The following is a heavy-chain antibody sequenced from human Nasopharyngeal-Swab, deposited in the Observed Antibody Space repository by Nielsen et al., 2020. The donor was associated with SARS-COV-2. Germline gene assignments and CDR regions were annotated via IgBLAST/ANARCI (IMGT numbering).Heavy chain of an antibody. D-gene: IGHD3-10*01. Sequence: ASVKVSCKAYGYTFTSYYMHWVRQAPGQRLEWMGVINPSGGSTNYAQKFQGRVTITADKSTSTAYMELSSLRSEDTAVYYCARDVGFSAPDWGQGTLVTVSS. J-gene: IGHJ4*02. CDR1: GYTFTSYY. CDR2: INPSGGST. CDR3: ARDVGFSAPD. V-gene: IGHV1-46*01.